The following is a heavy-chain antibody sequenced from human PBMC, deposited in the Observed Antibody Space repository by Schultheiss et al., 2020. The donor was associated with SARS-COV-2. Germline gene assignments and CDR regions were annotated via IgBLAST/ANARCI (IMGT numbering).Heavy chain of an antibody. V-gene: IGHV4-59*01. CDR2: IYYSGST. CDR1: GGSISSDY. Sequence: QTLSLTCTVSGGSISSDYWSWIRQPPGKGLEWIGYIYYSGSTNYNPSLKSRVTISVDTSKNQFSLKLSSVTAADTAVYYCARGSGYIGYEYYFDYWGQGTLVTVSS. J-gene: IGHJ4*02. CDR3: ARGSGYIGYEYYFDY. D-gene: IGHD5-12*01.